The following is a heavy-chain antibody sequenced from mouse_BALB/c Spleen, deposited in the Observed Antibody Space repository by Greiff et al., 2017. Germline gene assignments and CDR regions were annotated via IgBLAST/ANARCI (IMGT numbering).Heavy chain of an antibody. D-gene: IGHD1-1*01. CDR3: ARTEGSYYFDY. J-gene: IGHJ2*01. CDR1: GFAFSSYD. V-gene: IGHV5-12-1*01. Sequence: EVQGVESGGGLVKPGGSLKLSCAASGFAFSSYDMSWVRQTPEKRLEWVAYISSGGGSTYYPDTVKGRFTISRDNAKNTLYLQMSSLKSEDTAMYYCARTEGSYYFDYWGQGTTLTVSS. CDR2: ISSGGGST.